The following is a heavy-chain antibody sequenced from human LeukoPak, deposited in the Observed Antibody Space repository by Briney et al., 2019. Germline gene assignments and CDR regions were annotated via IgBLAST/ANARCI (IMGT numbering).Heavy chain of an antibody. CDR1: GYIFTSYF. CDR3: ARDSRRGPKIAAAGRGFDI. Sequence: GASVKVSCKASGYIFTSYFMHWVRQAPGQGLEWMGLINPSGGGTRYAQKFQGRVTMTRDMSTSTAYMELRSLRSDDTAVYYCARDSRRGPKIAAAGRGFDIWGQGTMVTVSS. D-gene: IGHD6-13*01. V-gene: IGHV1-46*01. J-gene: IGHJ3*02. CDR2: INPSGGGT.